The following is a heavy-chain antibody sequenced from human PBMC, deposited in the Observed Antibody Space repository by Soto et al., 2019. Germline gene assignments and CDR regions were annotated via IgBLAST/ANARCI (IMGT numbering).Heavy chain of an antibody. D-gene: IGHD3-3*01. J-gene: IGHJ5*02. CDR1: GFTFSSYW. Sequence: PGGSLRLSCAASGFTFSSYWMSWVRQAPGKWLEWVANIKQDGSEKYYVDSVKGRFTISRDNAKNSLYLQMNSLRAEDTAVYYCARAEIWGYYDFWRSLPWFDPWGQGXLVTVYS. CDR2: IKQDGSEK. CDR3: ARAEIWGYYDFWRSLPWFDP. V-gene: IGHV3-7*03.